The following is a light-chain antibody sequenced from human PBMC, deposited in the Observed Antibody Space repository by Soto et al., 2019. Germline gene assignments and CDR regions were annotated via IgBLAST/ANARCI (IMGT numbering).Light chain of an antibody. J-gene: IGKJ4*01. CDR2: GAS. CDR3: QQEGSSPVT. Sequence: ETVLTQSPGTLSLSPGERATLSCRASQSVSSSYLAWYQQKPGQAPRLLNYGASSRATGITDRFSCSGSGTDFNHTISRLEPEDFSVYYCQQEGSSPVTFVGGTKVEIK. CDR1: QSVSSSY. V-gene: IGKV3-20*01.